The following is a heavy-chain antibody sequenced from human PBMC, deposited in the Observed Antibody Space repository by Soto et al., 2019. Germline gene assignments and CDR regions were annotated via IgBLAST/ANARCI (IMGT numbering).Heavy chain of an antibody. J-gene: IGHJ6*02. Sequence: GGSLRLSCAASGFTFSSYAMSWVRQAPGKGLEWVSAISGIGGCTYYADSVKGRFTISRDNSKNTLYLQMNSLRAEDTAVYYCARDTARAMVRIYYGMDVWGQGTTVTVSS. D-gene: IGHD3-10*01. CDR2: ISGIGGCT. CDR1: GFTFSSYA. V-gene: IGHV3-23*01. CDR3: ARDTARAMVRIYYGMDV.